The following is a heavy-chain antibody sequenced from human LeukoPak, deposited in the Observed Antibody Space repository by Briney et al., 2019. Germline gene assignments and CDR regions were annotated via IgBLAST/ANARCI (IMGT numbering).Heavy chain of an antibody. J-gene: IGHJ4*02. V-gene: IGHV3-74*01. CDR2: INSDGSST. CDR1: GFNFRSSS. CDR3: ARGLNFALDY. Sequence: GGSLRLSCAASGFNFRSSSMHWVRQAPGKGLVWVSRINSDGSSTSYADSVKGRFTISRDNAKNTLYLQMNSLRAEDTAGYYCARGLNFALDYWGQGTLVTVSS.